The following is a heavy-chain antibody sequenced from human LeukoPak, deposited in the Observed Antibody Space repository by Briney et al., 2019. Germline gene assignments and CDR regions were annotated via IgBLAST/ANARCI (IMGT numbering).Heavy chain of an antibody. Sequence: PGGSLRLSCAASGFTFSSYAMSWVRQAPGKGLEWVSAISGSGGSTYYADSVKGRFTISRDNSKNTLYLQMNSLRAEDTAVYYCAKDPYSSGWYSPYYFDYWGQGTLVTVSS. D-gene: IGHD6-19*01. CDR2: ISGSGGST. CDR1: GFTFSSYA. V-gene: IGHV3-23*01. CDR3: AKDPYSSGWYSPYYFDY. J-gene: IGHJ4*02.